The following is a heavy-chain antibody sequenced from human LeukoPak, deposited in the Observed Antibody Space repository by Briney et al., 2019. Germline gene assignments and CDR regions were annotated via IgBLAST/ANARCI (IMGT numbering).Heavy chain of an antibody. D-gene: IGHD6-13*01. V-gene: IGHV3-48*03. CDR1: GFTVSAYD. CDR2: ITSSGSTI. Sequence: GGSLRLSFAASGFTVSAYDMNWVRQAPGKGLEWGSHITSSGSTIYYADSVKGRFTISRDNAKKSLYLQINSLRAEATAVYYCARPGYSRSWSAFDIWGQGTMVTVSS. CDR3: ARPGYSRSWSAFDI. J-gene: IGHJ3*02.